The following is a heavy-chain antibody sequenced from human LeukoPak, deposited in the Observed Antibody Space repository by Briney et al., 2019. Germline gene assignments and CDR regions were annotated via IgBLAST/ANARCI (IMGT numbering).Heavy chain of an antibody. CDR3: AKSETLVVTVAFDI. J-gene: IGHJ3*02. D-gene: IGHD2-21*02. CDR1: GFTFSSYA. Sequence: PGGSLRLSCAASGFTFSSYAMSWVRQAPGKGLEWVSAISGSGGSTYCADSVKGRFAISRDNSKNTLYLQMNSLRAEDTAVYYCAKSETLVVTVAFDIWGQGTMVTVSS. V-gene: IGHV3-23*01. CDR2: ISGSGGST.